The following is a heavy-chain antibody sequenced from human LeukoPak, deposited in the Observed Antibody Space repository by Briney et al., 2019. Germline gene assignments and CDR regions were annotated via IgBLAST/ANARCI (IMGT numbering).Heavy chain of an antibody. CDR3: ASTGNWFDP. Sequence: SVNVSCKASGGTYSSYAISWVRQAPGQGLEWMGGIIPILGIANNAQKYHGRVTITADKSTSTAYMELSSLRSEDTAVYYCASTGNWFDPWGQGTLVTVSS. CDR2: IIPILGIA. V-gene: IGHV1-69*10. J-gene: IGHJ5*02. D-gene: IGHD3-10*01. CDR1: GGTYSSYA.